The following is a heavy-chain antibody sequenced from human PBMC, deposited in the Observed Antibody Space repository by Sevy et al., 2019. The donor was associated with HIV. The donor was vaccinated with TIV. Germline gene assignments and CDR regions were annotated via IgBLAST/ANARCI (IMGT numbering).Heavy chain of an antibody. V-gene: IGHV3-48*01. CDR1: GFTFSSYS. Sequence: GGSLRLSCAASGFTFSSYSMNWVRQAPGKGLEWVSYISSSSSTIYYADSVKGRFTISRDNAKNSLYLQMNSLRAEDTAVYYCARLGSSRYNQSQLEDYWGQGTLVTVSS. J-gene: IGHJ4*02. CDR3: ARLGSSRYNQSQLEDY. CDR2: ISSSSSTI. D-gene: IGHD6-13*01.